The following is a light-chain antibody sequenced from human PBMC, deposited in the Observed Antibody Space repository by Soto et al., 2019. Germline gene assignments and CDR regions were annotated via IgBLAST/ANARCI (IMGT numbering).Light chain of an antibody. J-gene: IGKJ5*01. CDR2: GAS. CDR1: QSVSSN. Sequence: EIVMTQSPATLSVSPGERATLSCRASQSVSSNLAWYQQKPGQAPRLLIYGASTRATGIPARFSGSGSGTEFTLTISSLQSEDVAVYYCQQYYSSLAITFGQGTRLEIK. V-gene: IGKV3-15*01. CDR3: QQYYSSLAIT.